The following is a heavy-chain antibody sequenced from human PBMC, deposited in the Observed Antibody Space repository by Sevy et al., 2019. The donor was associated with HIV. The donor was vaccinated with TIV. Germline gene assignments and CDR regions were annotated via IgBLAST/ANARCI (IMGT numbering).Heavy chain of an antibody. Sequence: GESLKISCKGSGYSFTSYWIGWVRQMPGKGLEWMGIIYPGDSDTRYSPSFQGQVTISADKSISTAYLQWSSLKASDTAMYYCARQWGIDGYIPTQDAFDIWGQGTMVTVSS. CDR1: GYSFTSYW. CDR3: ARQWGIDGYIPTQDAFDI. D-gene: IGHD6-13*01. V-gene: IGHV5-51*01. CDR2: IYPGDSDT. J-gene: IGHJ3*02.